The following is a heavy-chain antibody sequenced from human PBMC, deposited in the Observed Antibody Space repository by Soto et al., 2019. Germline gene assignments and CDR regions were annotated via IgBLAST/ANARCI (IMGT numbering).Heavy chain of an antibody. V-gene: IGHV4-39*01. CDR2: IYYSGST. CDR1: AGSISSSRYY. Sequence: PSETVSLTGTVSAGSISSSRYYWGWIRQPPGKGLEWIGSIYYSGSTYYNPSLKSRVTISVDTSKNQFSLKLSSVTAADTAVYYCASLLGRKQQLVSGPRGQGTLVTVSS. CDR3: ASLLGRKQQLVSGP. J-gene: IGHJ5*02. D-gene: IGHD6-13*01.